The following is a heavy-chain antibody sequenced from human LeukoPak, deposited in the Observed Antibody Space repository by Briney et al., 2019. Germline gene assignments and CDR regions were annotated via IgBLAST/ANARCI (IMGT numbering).Heavy chain of an antibody. J-gene: IGHJ6*03. CDR3: ARVRYYYYYMDV. Sequence: SQTLSLTCTVSGGSISSGDYYWSWIRQPPEKGLEWIGYIYYSGSTYYNPSLKSRVTISVDTSKNQFSLKLSSVTAADTAVYYCARVRYYYYYMDVWGKGTTVTVSS. V-gene: IGHV4-30-4*08. CDR2: IYYSGST. CDR1: GGSISSGDYY.